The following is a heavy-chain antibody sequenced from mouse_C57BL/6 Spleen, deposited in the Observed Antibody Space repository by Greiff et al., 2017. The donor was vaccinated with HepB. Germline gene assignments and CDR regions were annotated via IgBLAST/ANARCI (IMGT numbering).Heavy chain of an antibody. CDR2: IWGVGST. CDR1: GFSLTSYG. J-gene: IGHJ3*01. V-gene: IGHV2-6*01. Sequence: VHLVESGPGLVAPSQSLSITCTVSGFSLTSYGVDWVRQSPGKGLEWLGVIWGVGSTNYNSALKSRLSISKDNSKSQVFLKMNSLQTDDTAMYYCAITTVVPFAYWGQGTLVTVSA. D-gene: IGHD1-1*01. CDR3: AITTVVPFAY.